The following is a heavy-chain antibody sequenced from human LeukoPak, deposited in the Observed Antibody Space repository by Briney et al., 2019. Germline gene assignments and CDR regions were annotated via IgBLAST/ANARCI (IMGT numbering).Heavy chain of an antibody. CDR3: AKDFYSGWYALGAFDI. J-gene: IGHJ3*02. CDR1: GFTFSSYG. CDR2: ISYDGSNK. Sequence: GGSLRLSCAASGFTFSSYGMHWVRQAPGKGLEWVAVISYDGSNKYYADSVKGRFTISRDNSKNTLYLQMNSLRAEDTAVYYCAKDFYSGWYALGAFDIWGQGTMVTVSS. D-gene: IGHD6-19*01. V-gene: IGHV3-30*18.